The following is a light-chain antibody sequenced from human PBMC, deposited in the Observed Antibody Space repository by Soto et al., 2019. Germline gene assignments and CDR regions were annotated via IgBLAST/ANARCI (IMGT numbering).Light chain of an antibody. J-gene: IGKJ2*01. Sequence: EIVLTQSPGTLSLSPGERATLSCRASQSASSSYLAWYQQRPGQAPRLLIYGESSRATGIPDRFSGSGSGTDFTLTISRREPEDSEVYYCQQYGSSPPYTFGQGTKLEIK. CDR1: QSASSSY. CDR2: GES. CDR3: QQYGSSPPYT. V-gene: IGKV3-20*01.